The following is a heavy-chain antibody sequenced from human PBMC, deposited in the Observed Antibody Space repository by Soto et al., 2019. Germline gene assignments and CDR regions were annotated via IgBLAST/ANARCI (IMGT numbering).Heavy chain of an antibody. Sequence: GXSLRLSCAASGFTLSSYGLHWVRQAPGKGLEWVAVIWYDGSNKYYADSVKGRFTISRDNSKNTLYLQMNSLRAEDTAVYYCARDGTAAGYFDYWGQGTLVTVSS. CDR3: ARDGTAAGYFDY. CDR2: IWYDGSNK. CDR1: GFTLSSYG. V-gene: IGHV3-33*01. D-gene: IGHD6-13*01. J-gene: IGHJ4*02.